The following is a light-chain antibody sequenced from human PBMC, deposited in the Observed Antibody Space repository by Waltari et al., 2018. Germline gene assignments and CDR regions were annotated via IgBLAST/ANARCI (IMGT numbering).Light chain of an antibody. V-gene: IGLV1-44*01. CDR1: PSNIGNTV. CDR2: RSD. CDR3: AAWDDSLNGRWV. Sequence: SVLTQPPSAYGTPGQGVTISCSGGPSNIGNTVVNWSQQVPGKAPKLLIYRSDRRPAGVPDRFSGSKSGTSASLAISGLQSEDEADYYCAAWDDSLNGRWVFGGGTKVTVL. J-gene: IGLJ3*02.